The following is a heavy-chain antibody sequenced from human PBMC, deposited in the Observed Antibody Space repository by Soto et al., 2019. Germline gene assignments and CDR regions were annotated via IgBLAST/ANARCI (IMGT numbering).Heavy chain of an antibody. V-gene: IGHV1-46*03. CDR2: INPSGGST. CDR3: ARANHYGSQRRHNMDV. D-gene: IGHD3-10*01. CDR1: GYTLTSYY. Sequence: GASVKVSCKAPGYTLTSYYMHWVRQAPGQGLEWMGIINPSGGSTNYAQKFQGRVTMTRDTSTSTVYMELSSLRSEDTAVYYCARANHYGSQRRHNMDVWGQGTTVTVSS. J-gene: IGHJ6*02.